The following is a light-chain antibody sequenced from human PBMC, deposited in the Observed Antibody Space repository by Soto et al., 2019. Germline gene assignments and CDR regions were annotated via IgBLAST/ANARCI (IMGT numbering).Light chain of an antibody. J-gene: IGKJ2*01. CDR1: QSINSE. Sequence: EIVMTQSPATLSLSPGERAALSCRASQSINSELAWYQQKPGQPPRLLIYGASTRATGVPARFTSTESGSEFTLTISGLQSEDLAVYYCQKGHNWPLTFGQGTRLEI. CDR3: QKGHNWPLT. V-gene: IGKV3-15*01. CDR2: GAS.